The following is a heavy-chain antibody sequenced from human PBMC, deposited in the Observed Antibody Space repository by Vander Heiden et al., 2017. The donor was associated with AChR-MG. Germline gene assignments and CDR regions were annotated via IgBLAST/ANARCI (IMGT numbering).Heavy chain of an antibody. D-gene: IGHD5-18*01. CDR2: INHSGST. V-gene: IGHV4-34*01. CDR1: GGSFSGYY. CDR3: SKRVRLWFNYYGMDV. J-gene: IGHJ6*02. Sequence: QVQLQQWGAGLLKPSETLSLTCAVYGGSFSGYYWSWIRQPPGKGLEWIGEINHSGSTNYNPSLKSRVTISVDTSKNQFSLKLSSVTAADTAVYYCSKRVRLWFNYYGMDVWGQGTTVTVSS.